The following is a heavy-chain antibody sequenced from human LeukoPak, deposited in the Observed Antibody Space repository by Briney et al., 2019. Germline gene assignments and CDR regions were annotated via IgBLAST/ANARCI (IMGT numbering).Heavy chain of an antibody. J-gene: IGHJ6*03. V-gene: IGHV3-20*04. CDR1: GFTFDDYG. CDR3: ARVQYSIDWYVSHYYYMDV. Sequence: GGSLRLSCAASGFTFDDYGMSWVRQAPGKGLEWVSGINCNGGSTGYADSVKGRFTISRDNAKNSLYLQMNSLRAEDTALYYCARVQYSIDWYVSHYYYMDVGGKETTVTVSS. CDR2: INCNGGST. D-gene: IGHD6-19*01.